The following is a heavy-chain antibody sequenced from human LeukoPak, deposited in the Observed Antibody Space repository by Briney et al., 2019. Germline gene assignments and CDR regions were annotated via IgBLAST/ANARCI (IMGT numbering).Heavy chain of an antibody. CDR1: GGSISSYY. D-gene: IGHD2-15*01. J-gene: IGHJ4*02. CDR2: IYTSGST. Sequence: KPSETLSLTCTVSGGSISSYYWSWIRQPAGKGLEWIGRIYTSGSTNYNPSLKSRVTMSVDTSKNQFSLKLSSVTAADTAVYYCARDQGYCSGGSCYALSLWGQGTLVTVSS. CDR3: ARDQGYCSGGSCYALSL. V-gene: IGHV4-4*07.